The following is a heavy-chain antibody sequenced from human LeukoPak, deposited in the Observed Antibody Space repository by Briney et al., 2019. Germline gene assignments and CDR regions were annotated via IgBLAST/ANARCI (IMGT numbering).Heavy chain of an antibody. CDR1: GFTFSSYA. CDR3: ARARSGWYLGQFDY. D-gene: IGHD6-19*01. J-gene: IGHJ4*02. CDR2: ISYDGSNK. Sequence: GGSLRLSCVVSGFTFSSYAMHWVRQAPGKGLEGVAVISYDGSNKYYADSVKGRFTISRDNSKNTLYLQMNSLRPEDTAVYYCARARSGWYLGQFDYWGQGTLVTVSS. V-gene: IGHV3-30*04.